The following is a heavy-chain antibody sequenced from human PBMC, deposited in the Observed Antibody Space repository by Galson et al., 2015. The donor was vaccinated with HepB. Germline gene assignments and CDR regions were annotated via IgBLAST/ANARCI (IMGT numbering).Heavy chain of an antibody. CDR2: ISSNGGST. CDR1: GFTFSSYA. D-gene: IGHD3-9*01. CDR3: VKGGYDILTGHYPKTLFDY. Sequence: SLRLSCAASGFTFSSYAMHWVRQAPGKGLEYVSAISSNGGSTYYADSVKGRFTISRDNSKNTLYLQMSSLRAEDTAVYYCVKGGYDILTGHYPKTLFDYWGQGTLVTVSS. V-gene: IGHV3-64D*06. J-gene: IGHJ4*02.